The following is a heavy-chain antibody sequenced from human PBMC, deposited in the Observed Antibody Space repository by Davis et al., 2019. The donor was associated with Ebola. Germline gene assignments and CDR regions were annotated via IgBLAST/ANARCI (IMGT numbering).Heavy chain of an antibody. CDR3: ARRAGGSYCTGGNCYLDY. V-gene: IGHV3-21*01. D-gene: IGHD2-8*02. CDR1: GFTFSSYS. Sequence: GESLKISCAASGFTFSSYSMNWVRQAPGKGLEWVSSISSSSSYIYYADSVKGRFTISRDNAKNSLYLQMNSLRAEDTAVYYCARRAGGSYCTGGNCYLDYWGQGTLVTVSS. J-gene: IGHJ4*02. CDR2: ISSSSSYI.